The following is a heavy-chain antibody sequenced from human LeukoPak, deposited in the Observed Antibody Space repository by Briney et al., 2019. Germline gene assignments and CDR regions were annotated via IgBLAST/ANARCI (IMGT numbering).Heavy chain of an antibody. V-gene: IGHV3-48*03. Sequence: PGGSLRLSCAASGLTFSTYEMHWVRQAPGKGLEWVSYISSRGSMTYYGDSVKGRFTISRDNSKNSLYLQMSSLRAEDTAVYHCARPISGWSAFDIWGHGTVVTVSS. D-gene: IGHD6-19*01. CDR3: ARPISGWSAFDI. CDR1: GLTFSTYE. CDR2: ISSRGSMT. J-gene: IGHJ3*02.